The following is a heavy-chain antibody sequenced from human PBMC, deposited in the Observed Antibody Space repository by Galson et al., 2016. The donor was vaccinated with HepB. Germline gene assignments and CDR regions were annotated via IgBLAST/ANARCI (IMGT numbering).Heavy chain of an antibody. CDR1: GYKFSNYW. D-gene: IGHD5-24*01. J-gene: IGHJ4*02. CDR3: ARRGDGYKFES. V-gene: IGHV5-51*01. Sequence: QSGAEVKKPGESLKISCQGSGYKFSNYWIAWVRQMPGKGLEWMGVVHPGDSDTIYSPSFQGQVTISADKSLTTAYVRWSSLRASDTAMYYCARRGDGYKFESWGQGTLVTVSS. CDR2: VHPGDSDT.